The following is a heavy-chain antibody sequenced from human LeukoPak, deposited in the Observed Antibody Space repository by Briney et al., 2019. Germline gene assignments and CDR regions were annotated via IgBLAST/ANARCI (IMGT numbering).Heavy chain of an antibody. Sequence: GASVKVSCTASGYTFTGYYMHWVRQAPGQGLEWMGWISAYNGNTNYAQKLQGRVTMTTDTSTSTAYMELRSLRSDDTAVYYCARGDSSSWYSFDYWGQGTLVTVSS. CDR1: GYTFTGYY. CDR3: ARGDSSSWYSFDY. CDR2: ISAYNGNT. V-gene: IGHV1-18*04. J-gene: IGHJ4*02. D-gene: IGHD6-13*01.